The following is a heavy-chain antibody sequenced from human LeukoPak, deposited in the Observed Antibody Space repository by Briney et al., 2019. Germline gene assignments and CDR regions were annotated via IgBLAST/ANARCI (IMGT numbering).Heavy chain of an antibody. CDR1: GGTISSYA. D-gene: IGHD6-13*01. CDR2: IIPIFGTA. V-gene: IGHV1-69*06. CDR3: ARGGEGSSWFDP. Sequence: ASVKVSCKASGGTISSYAISWVRQAPGQGLEWMGGIIPIFGTANYAQKFQGRVTITADKSTSTAYMELSSLRSEDTAVYYCARGGEGSSWFDPWGQGTLVTVSS. J-gene: IGHJ5*02.